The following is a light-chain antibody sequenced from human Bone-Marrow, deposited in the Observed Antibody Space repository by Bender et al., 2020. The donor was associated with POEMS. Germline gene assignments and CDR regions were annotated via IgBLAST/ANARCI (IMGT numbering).Light chain of an antibody. Sequence: QSALTQPASVSGSPGQSITISCTGTSSDVGSYNLVSWYQQHPGKAPQLLIYEGTKRPSGVSNRFSGSKSGNTASLTISGLQAEDEADYYCSSYTVSSTFVFGTGTKVTVL. CDR1: SSDVGSYNL. CDR3: SSYTVSSTFV. CDR2: EGT. J-gene: IGLJ1*01. V-gene: IGLV2-14*02.